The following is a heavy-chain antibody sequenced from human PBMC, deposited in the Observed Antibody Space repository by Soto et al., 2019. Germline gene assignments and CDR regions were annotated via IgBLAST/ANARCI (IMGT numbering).Heavy chain of an antibody. CDR1: GYTVTDYD. Sequence: QEQLVQSGAEVKKPGASVKVSCKTSGYTVTDYDINWVRQATGQGLEWIGWMNPNSGETGYAQKFQGRVTMTRSASLSTAYLELSSLRAEYTAVYYCARVAVAARPRWYNWFDPWGQGTLVTVSS. J-gene: IGHJ5*02. V-gene: IGHV1-8*01. D-gene: IGHD2-15*01. CDR3: ARVAVAARPRWYNWFDP. CDR2: MNPNSGET.